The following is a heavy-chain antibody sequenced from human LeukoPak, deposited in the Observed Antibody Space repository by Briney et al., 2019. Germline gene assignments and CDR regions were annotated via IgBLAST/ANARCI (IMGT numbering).Heavy chain of an antibody. CDR3: ARTDSGEDWFDP. CDR1: GYTFTSYY. CDR2: INPSGGST. J-gene: IGHJ5*02. Sequence: GASAKVSCKASGYTFTSYYMHWVRQAPGQGLEWMGIINPSGGSTSYAQKFQGRVTMTRDTSTSTVYMELSSLRSEDTAVYYCARTDSGEDWFDPWGQGTLVTVSS. D-gene: IGHD1-26*01. V-gene: IGHV1-46*01.